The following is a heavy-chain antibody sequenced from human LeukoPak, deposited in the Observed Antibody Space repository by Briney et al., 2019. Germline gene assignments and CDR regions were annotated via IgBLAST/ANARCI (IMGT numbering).Heavy chain of an antibody. CDR2: INHSGST. V-gene: IGHV4-34*01. D-gene: IGHD4-23*01. CDR3: ARGDGGNPDAFDI. Sequence: NPSETLSLTCAVYGGSFSGYYWSWIRQPPGKGLEWIGEINHSGSTNYNPSLKSRVTISVDTSKNQFSLKLSSVTAADTAVYYCARGDGGNPDAFDIWGQGTMVTVSS. CDR1: GGSFSGYY. J-gene: IGHJ3*02.